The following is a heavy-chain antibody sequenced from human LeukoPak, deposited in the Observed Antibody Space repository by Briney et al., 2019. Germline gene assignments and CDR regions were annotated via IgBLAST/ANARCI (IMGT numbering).Heavy chain of an antibody. D-gene: IGHD2-8*01. CDR3: ASTDTNGGAFDM. CDR1: GGSISRGNYY. V-gene: IGHV4-61*02. CDR2: IYSSGST. Sequence: SQTLSLTCSVSGGSISRGNYYWSWLRQPAGKGLEWIGRIYSSGSTNHNPSLKSRVTISADTSKNQFSLKLSSVTGADTAVYYCASTDTNGGAFDMWGQGTMVTVSS. J-gene: IGHJ3*02.